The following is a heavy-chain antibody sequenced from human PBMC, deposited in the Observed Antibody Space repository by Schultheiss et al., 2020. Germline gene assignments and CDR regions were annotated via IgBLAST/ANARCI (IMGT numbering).Heavy chain of an antibody. J-gene: IGHJ4*02. V-gene: IGHV3-64*02. CDR3: ARVECSEGSCYHVDY. CDR1: GFTFSSYA. Sequence: GESLKISCAASGFTFSSYAMHWVRQAPGKGLEYVSAISSNGGSTYYADSVKGRFTISRDNAKNSLYLQMNSLRVEDTAVYYCARVECSEGSCYHVDYGGQGTLVTVSS. CDR2: ISSNGGST. D-gene: IGHD2-15*01.